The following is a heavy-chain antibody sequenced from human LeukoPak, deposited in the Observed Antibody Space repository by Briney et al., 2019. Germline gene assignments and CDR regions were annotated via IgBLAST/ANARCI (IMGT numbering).Heavy chain of an antibody. CDR3: ARGGLRYFDRFDP. V-gene: IGHV4-38-2*02. D-gene: IGHD3-9*01. J-gene: IGHJ5*02. CDR1: GYSISSGYY. Sequence: PSETLSLTCTVSGYSISSGYYWGWIRQPPGKGLEWIGSIYHSGSTYYNPSLKSRVTISVDTSKNQFSLKLSSVTAADTAVYYCARGGLRYFDRFDPWGQGTLVTVSS. CDR2: IYHSGST.